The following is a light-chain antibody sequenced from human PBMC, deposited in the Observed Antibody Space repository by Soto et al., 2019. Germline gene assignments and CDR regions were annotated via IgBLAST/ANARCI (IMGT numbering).Light chain of an antibody. J-gene: IGKJ1*01. CDR2: GTS. V-gene: IGKV3-20*01. Sequence: EIVLTQSPGTLSVSPGERATLSCRASQTISSSYLAWYRQKPGQAPSLLIYGTSSRATGIPARFSGSGSGTDFTLTISRLEPEDYAIYYCQQYGSWTFGQGTKVEIK. CDR3: QQYGSWT. CDR1: QTISSSY.